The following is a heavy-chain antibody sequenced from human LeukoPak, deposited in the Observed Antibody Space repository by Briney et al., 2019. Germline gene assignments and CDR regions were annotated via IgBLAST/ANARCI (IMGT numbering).Heavy chain of an antibody. D-gene: IGHD3-3*01. Sequence: GGSMRLSCAASGFTFSSYGMHWVRQAPGKGLEWVAFIRYDGSNKYYADSVKGRFTISRDNSKNTLYLQMNSLRAEDTAVYYCAKDPLQIFGVVENWFDPWGQGTLVTVSS. CDR3: AKDPLQIFGVVENWFDP. J-gene: IGHJ5*02. V-gene: IGHV3-30*02. CDR1: GFTFSSYG. CDR2: IRYDGSNK.